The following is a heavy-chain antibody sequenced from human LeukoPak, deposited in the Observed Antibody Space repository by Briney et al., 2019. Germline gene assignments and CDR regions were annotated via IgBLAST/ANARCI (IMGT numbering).Heavy chain of an antibody. J-gene: IGHJ4*02. Sequence: GGSLRLSCAASGFTFNSYTMHWVRQAPGKGLEYVSAISSDGGSTYYTNSVQGRFTVSRDNSKNTPYLQLGCLRAEDTAVYYCTRDRCSGGNCYWRVFDNWGQGTPVTVSS. CDR2: ISSDGGST. D-gene: IGHD2-15*01. V-gene: IGHV3-64*01. CDR1: GFTFNSYT. CDR3: TRDRCSGGNCYWRVFDN.